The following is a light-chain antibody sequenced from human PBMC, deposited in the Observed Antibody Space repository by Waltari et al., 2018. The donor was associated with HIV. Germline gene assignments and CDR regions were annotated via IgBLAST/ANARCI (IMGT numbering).Light chain of an antibody. CDR1: QTILYSSNNKNY. CDR3: QQYYFTPPHT. J-gene: IGKJ2*01. CDR2: WAS. Sequence: DIVMTQSPDSLAVSLGARATIHCRASQTILYSSNNKNYLAWYQQKPGQPPKLLISWASTRESGVPDRFSGSVSGTDFTLTISSLQPEDVAVYYCQQYYFTPPHTFGQGTKLEIK. V-gene: IGKV4-1*01.